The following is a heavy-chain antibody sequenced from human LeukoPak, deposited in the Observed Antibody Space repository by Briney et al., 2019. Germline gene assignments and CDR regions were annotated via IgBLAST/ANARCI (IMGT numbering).Heavy chain of an antibody. V-gene: IGHV4-59*11. J-gene: IGHJ5*02. CDR2: TYSDGST. Sequence: SETLSLTCTVSGGSLSGLYWSWIRQSPRLGLEWIGLTYSDGSTMYNPSLTSRVTISVDTSKNQISLRLTSVTAADTAIYYCARDVVAVPGSDNWFDPWGQGTLVTVSS. D-gene: IGHD6-19*01. CDR1: GGSLSGLY. CDR3: ARDVVAVPGSDNWFDP.